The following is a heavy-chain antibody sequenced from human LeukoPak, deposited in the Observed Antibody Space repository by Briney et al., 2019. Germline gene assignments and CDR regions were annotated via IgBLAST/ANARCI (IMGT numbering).Heavy chain of an antibody. CDR3: ARVFYHDSSPYFARSIPTIDY. V-gene: IGHV1-69*04. J-gene: IGHJ4*02. D-gene: IGHD3-22*01. Sequence: SVKVSCKASGGNFSSSSISWVGQPPGQGLAWMGRIIPTLDIAHYSQKFEGRVTITADKSTSTAYMELSSLRSEDTAVYFCARVFYHDSSPYFARSIPTIDYWGQGTLVTVSS. CDR2: IIPTLDIA. CDR1: GGNFSSSS.